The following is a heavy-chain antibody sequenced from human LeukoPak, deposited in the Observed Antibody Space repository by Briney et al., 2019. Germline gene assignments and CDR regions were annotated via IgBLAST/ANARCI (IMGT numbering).Heavy chain of an antibody. J-gene: IGHJ3*02. CDR1: GFTVSSDY. CDR3: ARGVVFAVAGRWGAIDI. V-gene: IGHV3-66*01. Sequence: GGCLRLSCVASGFTVSSDYMSWVRQAPGEGLGWGSVIYRGGSAFYADSVKGRFTISRDNSKNTLYLEMNSLRAEDTAVYYCARGVVFAVAGRWGAIDIWGQGTMVTVSS. D-gene: IGHD6-19*01. CDR2: IYRGGSA.